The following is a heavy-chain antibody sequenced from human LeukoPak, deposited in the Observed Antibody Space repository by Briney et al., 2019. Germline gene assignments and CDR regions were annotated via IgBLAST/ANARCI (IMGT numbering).Heavy chain of an antibody. CDR1: GFTFHDYA. V-gene: IGHV3-9*03. D-gene: IGHD3/OR15-3a*01. J-gene: IGHJ3*02. Sequence: PGGSLRLSCAASGFTFHDYAMHWVRQVPGKGLQWVSGITWNSGSVLYADSVRGRFTISRDNAKNSLYLQMNSLRPEDMAFYYCAKGLGVASLIVDALDMWGQGTMVTV. CDR3: AKGLGVASLIVDALDM. CDR2: ITWNSGSV.